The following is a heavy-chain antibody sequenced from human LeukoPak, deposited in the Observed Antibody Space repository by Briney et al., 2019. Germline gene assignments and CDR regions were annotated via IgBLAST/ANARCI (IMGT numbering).Heavy chain of an antibody. J-gene: IGHJ6*02. V-gene: IGHV1-24*01. Sequence: ASVKVSCKVSGYTLTELSVHWVRQAPGKGLEWMGGFDPEDGETIYAQKFQGRVTMTEDTSTDTAYMELSSLRSEDTAVYYCATESGYSYVRGYYYGMDVWGQGTTVTVSS. CDR2: FDPEDGET. CDR1: GYTLTELS. D-gene: IGHD5-18*01. CDR3: ATESGYSYVRGYYYGMDV.